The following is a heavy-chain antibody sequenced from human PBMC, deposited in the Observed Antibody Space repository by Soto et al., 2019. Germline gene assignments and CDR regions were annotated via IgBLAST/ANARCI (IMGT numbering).Heavy chain of an antibody. CDR3: AKTTVTTQSRVFDY. Sequence: SETLSLTCAVSGVSISSSNLLIWVLQPPGQGLEWIGDIYHSGSTNYNPSLKSRVTISVDKSKNQFSMKLSSVTAADTAVYYCAKTTVTTQSRVFDYWGQGTLVTVSS. D-gene: IGHD4-17*01. CDR1: GVSISSSNL. V-gene: IGHV4-4*02. J-gene: IGHJ4*02. CDR2: IYHSGST.